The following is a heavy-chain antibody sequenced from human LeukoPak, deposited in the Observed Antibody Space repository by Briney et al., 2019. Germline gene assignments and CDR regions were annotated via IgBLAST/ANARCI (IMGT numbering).Heavy chain of an antibody. J-gene: IGHJ4*02. V-gene: IGHV3-7*01. D-gene: IGHD3-10*01. CDR3: AYFMVRGVIAYDY. CDR1: GFTFSSYW. CDR2: IKQDGSEK. Sequence: GGSLRLSCAASGFTFSSYWMSWVRQAPGKGLEWVANIKQDGSEKYYVDSVKGRFTISRDNAKNSLYLQMNSLRAEDTAVYYCAYFMVRGVIAYDYWGQGTLVTVSS.